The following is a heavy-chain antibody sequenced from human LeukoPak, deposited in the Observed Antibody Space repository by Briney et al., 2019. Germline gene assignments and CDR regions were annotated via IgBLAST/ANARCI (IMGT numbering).Heavy chain of an antibody. J-gene: IGHJ4*02. CDR3: ARGRPHIVVVTANFDY. CDR2: IYYSGST. D-gene: IGHD2-21*02. V-gene: IGHV4-39*07. Sequence: SETLSLTCTVSGGSISSYYWGWIRQPPGKGLEWIGSIYYSGSTYYNPSLKSRVTISVDTSKNQFSLKLSSVTAADTAVYYCARGRPHIVVVTANFDYWGQGTLVTASS. CDR1: GGSISSYY.